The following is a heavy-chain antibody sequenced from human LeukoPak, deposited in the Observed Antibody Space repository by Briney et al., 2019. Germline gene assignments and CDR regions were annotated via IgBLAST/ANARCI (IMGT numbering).Heavy chain of an antibody. J-gene: IGHJ6*03. D-gene: IGHD6-13*01. Sequence: ASVKVSCKASGGTFSSYAISWVRQAPGQGLEWMGGIIPIFGTANYAQKFQGRVTITADESTSTAYMELSSLRSEDTAVYYCASKGDSEAAAGTYYYMDVWGKGTTVTISS. CDR3: ASKGDSEAAAGTYYYMDV. V-gene: IGHV1-69*13. CDR2: IIPIFGTA. CDR1: GGTFSSYA.